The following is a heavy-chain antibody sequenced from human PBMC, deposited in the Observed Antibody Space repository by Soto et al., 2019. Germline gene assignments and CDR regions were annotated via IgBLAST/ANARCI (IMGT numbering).Heavy chain of an antibody. J-gene: IGHJ4*02. Sequence: SVKVSCKASGGTFSSYAISWVRQAPGQGLEWMGGIIPIFGTANYAQKFQGRVTITADESTSTAYMELSSLRSEDTAVYYCARGTPRGPLETPNQPHPFDYWGQGALVTVSS. V-gene: IGHV1-69*13. CDR1: GGTFSSYA. CDR3: ARGTPRGPLETPNQPHPFDY. D-gene: IGHD1-1*01. CDR2: IIPIFGTA.